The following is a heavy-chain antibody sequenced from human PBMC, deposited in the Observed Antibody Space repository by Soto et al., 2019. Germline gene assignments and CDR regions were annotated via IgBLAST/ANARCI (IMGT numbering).Heavy chain of an antibody. CDR2: LHTDGKTT. J-gene: IGHJ4*02. D-gene: IGHD1-26*01. V-gene: IGHV3-74*01. Sequence: EVQLVESGGGLVQPGGSLRLSCAASGFTLSNYWMHWIRQAPGKGLVWVSRLHTDGKTTTYADSVKGRFTVSRDDAKNTLYLQMKSLSAEDTSTYYCARVQMGGTGFDYWGQGRLVTVSS. CDR1: GFTLSNYW. CDR3: ARVQMGGTGFDY.